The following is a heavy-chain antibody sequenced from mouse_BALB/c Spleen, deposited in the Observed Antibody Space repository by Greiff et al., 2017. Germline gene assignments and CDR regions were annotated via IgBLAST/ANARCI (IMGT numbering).Heavy chain of an antibody. CDR2: INSNGGST. Sequence: EVMLVESGGGLVQPGGSLKLSCAASGFTFSSYGMSWVRQTPDKRLELVATINSNGGSTYYPDSVKGRFTISRDNAKNTLYLQMSSLKSEDTAMYYCARDHDYGAWFAYWGQGTLVTVSA. V-gene: IGHV5-6-3*01. D-gene: IGHD2-4*01. CDR1: GFTFSSYG. CDR3: ARDHDYGAWFAY. J-gene: IGHJ3*01.